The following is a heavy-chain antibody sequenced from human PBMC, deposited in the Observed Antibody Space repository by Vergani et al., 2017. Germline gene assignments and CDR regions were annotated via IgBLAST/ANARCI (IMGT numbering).Heavy chain of an antibody. D-gene: IGHD6-13*01. CDR3: ARSSSWYGQFDY. Sequence: QVQLQESGPGLVKPSETLSLTCTVSGGSISSYYWSWIRQPPGKGLEWIGYIYYSVSTNYNPSLKSRVTISVDTSKNQFSLKLSSVTAADTAVYYCARSSSWYGQFDYWGQGTLVTVSS. V-gene: IGHV4-59*01. J-gene: IGHJ4*02. CDR2: IYYSVST. CDR1: GGSISSYY.